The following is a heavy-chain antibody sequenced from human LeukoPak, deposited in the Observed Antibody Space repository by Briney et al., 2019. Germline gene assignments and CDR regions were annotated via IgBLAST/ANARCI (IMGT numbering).Heavy chain of an antibody. D-gene: IGHD6-19*01. CDR3: AKTTTGYSSGRYPGWPVDY. CDR2: IFGSGGSS. V-gene: IGHV3-23*01. Sequence: GGSLRLSCAASGFTFNSYAMYWVRQAPGKGLEWVSGIFGSGGSSHYADFVKGRFTISRDNSKNTVYLQMNSLRPEDTAVYYCAKTTTGYSSGRYPGWPVDYWGQGTLVTVSS. J-gene: IGHJ4*02. CDR1: GFTFNSYA.